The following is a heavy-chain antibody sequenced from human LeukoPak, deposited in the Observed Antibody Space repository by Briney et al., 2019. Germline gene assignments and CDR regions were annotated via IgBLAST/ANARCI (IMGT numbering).Heavy chain of an antibody. D-gene: IGHD3-22*01. CDR2: IRSKANSYAT. CDR1: GFTFSGSA. CDR3: TRGYYYDSSGYPKDY. V-gene: IGHV3-73*01. J-gene: IGHJ4*02. Sequence: GGSLRLSCAAPGFTFSGSAVHGVGQASGRGLEWVGHIRSKANSYATAYAESVQGRLTISRNASKTTEYLHMNSLKTEDTAVYYCTRGYYYDSSGYPKDYWGQGTLVTVSS.